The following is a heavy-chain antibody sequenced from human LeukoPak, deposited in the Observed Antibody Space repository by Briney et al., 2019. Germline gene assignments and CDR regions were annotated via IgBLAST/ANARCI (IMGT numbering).Heavy chain of an antibody. V-gene: IGHV4-4*02. CDR3: ARDPNIVATITLRAFDM. CDR1: GGSIGNNSW. D-gene: IGHD5-12*01. Sequence: SETLSLTCAVSGGSIGNNSWWSWVRQPSGKRLEWIGEIYHSGSTNYNPSFRSRITMSVDKSKNQFSLKLSSVTAADTAIYYCARDPNIVATITLRAFDMWGQGTMVTVSS. J-gene: IGHJ3*02. CDR2: IYHSGST.